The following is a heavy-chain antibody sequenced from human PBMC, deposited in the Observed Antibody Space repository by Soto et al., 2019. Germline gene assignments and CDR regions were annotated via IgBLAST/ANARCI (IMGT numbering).Heavy chain of an antibody. Sequence: QVQLQQSGPGLVKPSETLSLTCSVSSGPTSSHNWGWIRQTPGRGLEWHGYVYSTGGTSYNPSLNRRVTISADTSTNHISLTLTSGTAADTAVYYCVRQGIGNLHGLVDVWGQGTTVRVSS. V-gene: IGHV4-59*08. CDR3: VRQGIGNLHGLVDV. D-gene: IGHD1-1*01. CDR1: SGPTSSHN. J-gene: IGHJ6*02. CDR2: VYSTGGT.